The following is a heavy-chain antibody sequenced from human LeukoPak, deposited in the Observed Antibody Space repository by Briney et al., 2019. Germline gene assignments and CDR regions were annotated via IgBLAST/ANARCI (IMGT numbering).Heavy chain of an antibody. V-gene: IGHV3-30*04. Sequence: GGSLRLSCAASGFTFSSYAMHWVRQAPGKGLEWVAVVSYTGSNKNYADSVKGRFTISRDNAENSLYLQMNSLRADDTAVYYCAREYHMDGWGKGTTVTVSS. J-gene: IGHJ6*03. CDR2: VSYTGSNK. CDR1: GFTFSSYA. CDR3: AREYHMDG.